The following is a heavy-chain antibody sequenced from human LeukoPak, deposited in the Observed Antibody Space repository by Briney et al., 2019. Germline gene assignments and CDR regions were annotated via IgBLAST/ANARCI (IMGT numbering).Heavy chain of an antibody. CDR1: GGSISSGDYY. CDR2: IYYSGST. CDR3: ASTGGWYGGYYYYMDV. V-gene: IGHV4-30-4*08. J-gene: IGHJ6*03. Sequence: SQTLSLTCTVSGGSISSGDYYWSWIRQPPGKGLEWIGYIYYSGSTYYNPSLKSRVTISVDTSKNQFSLELSSVTAADTGVYYCASTGGWYGGYYYYMDVWGKGTTVTVSS. D-gene: IGHD6-19*01.